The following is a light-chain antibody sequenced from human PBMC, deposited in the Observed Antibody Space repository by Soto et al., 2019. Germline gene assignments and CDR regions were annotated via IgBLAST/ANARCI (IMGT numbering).Light chain of an antibody. CDR2: TNN. CDR1: SSNIGSNT. J-gene: IGLJ1*01. CDR3: AAWEDRLNGLV. Sequence: QAVVTQPPSASGTPGQRVTISCSGSSSNIGSNTVNWYQQLPGTAHKLLIYTNNQRPSGVTDRFPGSKSGTSASLAISWLQSEDEADYYCAAWEDRLNGLVFGTGTKLTVL. V-gene: IGLV1-44*01.